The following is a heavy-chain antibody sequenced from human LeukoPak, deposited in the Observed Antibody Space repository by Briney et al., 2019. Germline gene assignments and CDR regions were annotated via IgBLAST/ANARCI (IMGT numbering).Heavy chain of an antibody. Sequence: GSLLLSCAASGFTFSSYWMSWGRQAPGKGLEWVANIKQDGSEKYYVDSVKGRFTISRDNAKNSLYLQMNSLRAEDTAVYYCARETLAGPPAGWFDPWGQGTLVTVSS. CDR1: GFTFSSYW. CDR2: IKQDGSEK. CDR3: ARETLAGPPAGWFDP. J-gene: IGHJ5*02. D-gene: IGHD1-14*01. V-gene: IGHV3-7*01.